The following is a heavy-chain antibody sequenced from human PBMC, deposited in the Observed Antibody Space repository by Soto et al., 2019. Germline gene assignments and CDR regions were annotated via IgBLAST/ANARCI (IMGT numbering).Heavy chain of an antibody. D-gene: IGHD2-21*01. CDR3: ATMHRDYYYMDV. CDR1: GYTLTELS. V-gene: IGHV1-24*01. J-gene: IGHJ6*03. CDR2: FDPEDGET. Sequence: ASVKVSCTVSGYTLTELSMQWVRQAPGKGLEWMGGFDPEDGETIYAQKFQGRVTMTEDTSTDTAYMELSSLRSEDTAVYYCATMHRDYYYMDVWGKGTTVTSP.